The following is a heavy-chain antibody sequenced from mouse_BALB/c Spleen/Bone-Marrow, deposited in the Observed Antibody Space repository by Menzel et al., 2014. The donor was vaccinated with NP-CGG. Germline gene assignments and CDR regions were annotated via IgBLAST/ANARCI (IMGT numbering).Heavy chain of an antibody. CDR2: INPDSSTI. J-gene: IGHJ3*01. Sequence: EVQLVESGGGLVQPGGPLKLSCAASGFDFSRYWMSWVRQAPGKGLEWIGEINPDSSTINYTPSLTDKFIISRDNAKNTLYVQMSKVGSEDTALYYCARRGDGYYWFAYWGQGTLVTVSA. D-gene: IGHD2-3*01. V-gene: IGHV4-1*02. CDR3: ARRGDGYYWFAY. CDR1: GFDFSRYW.